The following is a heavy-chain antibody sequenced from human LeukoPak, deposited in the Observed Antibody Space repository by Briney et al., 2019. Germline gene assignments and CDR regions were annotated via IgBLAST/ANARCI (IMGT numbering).Heavy chain of an antibody. D-gene: IGHD6-19*01. CDR2: ISSSSSYT. Sequence: GGSLRLSCAASGFTFSDYYMSWIRQAPGKGLDWVSYISSSSSYTNYADSVKGRFTISRDSAKNSLYLQVNSLRAEDTAVYYCARSISVASYYFDYWGQGTLVTVSS. V-gene: IGHV3-11*03. J-gene: IGHJ4*02. CDR3: ARSISVASYYFDY. CDR1: GFTFSDYY.